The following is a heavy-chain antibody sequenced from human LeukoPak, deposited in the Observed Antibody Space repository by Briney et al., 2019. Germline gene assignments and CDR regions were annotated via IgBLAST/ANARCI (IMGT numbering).Heavy chain of an antibody. J-gene: IGHJ2*01. CDR2: ISRHGSTK. CDR1: GFDFSDHG. Sequence: PGRSLRLSCAASGFDFSDHGMHWVRQAPGKGLEWVAVISRHGSTKIYAASVKGRFTISRDNSKNTVYLQMDSLRPEDTAVYFCAKEYSSGWSYWYFDLWGRGTLVTVSS. V-gene: IGHV3-30*18. D-gene: IGHD6-19*01. CDR3: AKEYSSGWSYWYFDL.